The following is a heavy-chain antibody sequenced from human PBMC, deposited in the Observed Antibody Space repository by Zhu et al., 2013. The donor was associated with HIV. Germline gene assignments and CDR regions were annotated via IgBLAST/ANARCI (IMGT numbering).Heavy chain of an antibody. D-gene: IGHD3-22*01. CDR2: INPSGGST. Sequence: QVQLVQSGAEVKKPGASVKVSCKASGYTFTSYYMHWVRQAPGQGLEWMGIINPSGGSTSYAQKLQGRVTMTRDTSTSTVYMELSSLRSEDTAVYYCARVGAKNYYDSSGYYPLRYWGQGTLVTVSS. J-gene: IGHJ4*02. CDR1: GYTFTSYY. V-gene: IGHV1-46*01. CDR3: ARVGAKNYYDSSGYYPLRY.